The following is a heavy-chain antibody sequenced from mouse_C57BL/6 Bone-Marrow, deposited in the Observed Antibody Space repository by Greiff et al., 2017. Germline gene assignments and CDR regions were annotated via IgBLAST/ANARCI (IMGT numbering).Heavy chain of an antibody. Sequence: QVQLKQSGAELARPGASVKMSCKASGYTFTSSSMHWVKHRPGQGLEWIEYINPSSGYTKYNQKFKDKATLTADKSSSTAYMQLSSLTSEDSAVYYCARMVLQLGRDYWGQGTTLTVSS. D-gene: IGHD4-1*02. CDR3: ARMVLQLGRDY. CDR2: INPSSGYT. V-gene: IGHV1-4*01. CDR1: GYTFTSSS. J-gene: IGHJ2*01.